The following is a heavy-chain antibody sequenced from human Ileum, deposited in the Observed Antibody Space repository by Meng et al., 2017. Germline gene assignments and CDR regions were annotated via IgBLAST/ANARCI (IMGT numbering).Heavy chain of an antibody. CDR1: GGCISGYY. CDR3: ATRSSGQATDY. J-gene: IGHJ4*02. V-gene: IGHV4-34*01. D-gene: IGHD3-22*01. CDR2: INHSGST. Sequence: QVQLPRSGSGLLTPSRTLSLACSVYGGCISGYYWSWSRQPPGKGLEWIGEINHSGSTNYNPSLKSRVTISVDTSKNQFSLKLSSVTAADTAVYYCATRSSGQATDYWGQGTLVTVSS.